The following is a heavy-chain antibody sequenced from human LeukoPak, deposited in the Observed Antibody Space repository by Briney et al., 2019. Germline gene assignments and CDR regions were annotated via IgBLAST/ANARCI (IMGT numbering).Heavy chain of an antibody. D-gene: IGHD5-24*01. J-gene: IGHJ4*02. CDR2: IKSKTDGGTT. CDR1: GFTFSNAW. Sequence: KPGGSLRLSCAASGFTFSNAWMSWVRQAPGKGLEWFGRIKSKTDGGTTDYAAPAKGRFTISRDDSQNPLYLEVNSLKTEDPAVYYCTTGRDGYNYGPTCAWGQGTLVTVSS. V-gene: IGHV3-15*01. CDR3: TTGRDGYNYGPTCA.